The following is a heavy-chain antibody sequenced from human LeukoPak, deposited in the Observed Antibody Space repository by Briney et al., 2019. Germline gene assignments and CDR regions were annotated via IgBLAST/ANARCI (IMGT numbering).Heavy chain of an antibody. CDR3: AREFGSGTFD. D-gene: IGHD2-2*01. V-gene: IGHV3-53*01. CDR1: GFTVSNYY. Sequence: GGSLRLSCAASGFTVSNYYMNWVRQAPGKGLECVSVIYNGGATYYADSVKGRFTISRDNSKNTLYLQMNGLRAEDTAVYFCAREFGSGTFDWGQGTLVTVSS. J-gene: IGHJ4*02. CDR2: IYNGGAT.